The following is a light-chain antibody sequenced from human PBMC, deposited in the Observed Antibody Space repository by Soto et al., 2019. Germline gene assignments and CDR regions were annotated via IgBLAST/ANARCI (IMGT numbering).Light chain of an antibody. V-gene: IGKV1-27*01. CDR3: QNSYTAVFT. CDR2: HAS. J-gene: IGKJ3*01. Sequence: DIQMTQSPSSLSASVGARVTITCRASQGIGNYLAWYQRRPGKVPNLLIYHASTLQSGVPSRFRGSGSGTDLALTISSLEPEYVATYYCQNSYTAVFTFGPGKKVDI. CDR1: QGIGNY.